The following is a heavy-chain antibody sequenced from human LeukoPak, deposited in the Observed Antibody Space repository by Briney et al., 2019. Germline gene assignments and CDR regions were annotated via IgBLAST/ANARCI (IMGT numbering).Heavy chain of an antibody. D-gene: IGHD2-15*01. CDR3: ARGDWGYCSGGSCPNWFDP. J-gene: IGHJ5*02. V-gene: IGHV4-59*01. Sequence: SETLSLTCTVSGGSISSYYWSWIRQPPGKGLELIGYIYYSGRTNYNPSLKSRVTISVDTSKNQFSLKLSSVTAADTAVYYCARGDWGYCSGGSCPNWFDPWGQGTLVTVSS. CDR2: IYYSGRT. CDR1: GGSISSYY.